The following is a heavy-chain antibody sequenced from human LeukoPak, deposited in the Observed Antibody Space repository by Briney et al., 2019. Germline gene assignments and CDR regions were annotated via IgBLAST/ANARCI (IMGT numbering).Heavy chain of an antibody. CDR3: TTDRIAAAGLNYYYDSSGYTRNVDY. CDR2: IKSKTDGGTT. J-gene: IGHJ4*02. D-gene: IGHD3-22*01. CDR1: GFTFSNAW. Sequence: GGSLRLSCAASGFTFSNAWMSWVRQAPGKGLEWVGRIKSKTDGGTTDYAAPVKGRFTISRDDSKNTLYLQMNSLKTEDTAVYYCTTDRIAAAGLNYYYDSSGYTRNVDYWGQGTLVTVSS. V-gene: IGHV3-15*01.